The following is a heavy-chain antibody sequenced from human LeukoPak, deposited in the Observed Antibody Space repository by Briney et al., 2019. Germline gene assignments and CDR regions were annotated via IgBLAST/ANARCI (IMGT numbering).Heavy chain of an antibody. Sequence: SETLSLTCTVSGGSISSGSYYWGWIRQPPGKGLQWIGSIYYSGTTYYNPSLKSRVTISVDTSKNQFSLKLSSVTAADTAVYYCARAPQVPAAIADAFDIWGQGTMVTVSS. J-gene: IGHJ3*02. CDR3: ARAPQVPAAIADAFDI. CDR1: GGSISSGSYY. CDR2: IYYSGTT. V-gene: IGHV4-39*01. D-gene: IGHD2-2*01.